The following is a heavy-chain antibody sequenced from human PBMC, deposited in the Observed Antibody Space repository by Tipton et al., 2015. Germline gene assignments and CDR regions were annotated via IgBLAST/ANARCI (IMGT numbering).Heavy chain of an antibody. CDR2: MYYSGGR. CDR1: GGSISGGGYY. Sequence: TLSLTCTVSGGSISGGGYYWGWIRQPPGKGLEWIGTMYYSGGRNYNPSLKSRVNISVDTSTNQFSLTLTSVTAADTAVYYCAKHYTSGWSYFDYWGQGTLVTVSS. J-gene: IGHJ4*02. V-gene: IGHV4-39*01. CDR3: AKHYTSGWSYFDY. D-gene: IGHD6-19*01.